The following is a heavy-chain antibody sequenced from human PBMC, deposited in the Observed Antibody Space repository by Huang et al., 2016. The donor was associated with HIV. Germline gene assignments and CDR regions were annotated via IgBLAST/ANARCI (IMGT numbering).Heavy chain of an antibody. CDR2: IKSKTDGGTT. Sequence: EVQLVESGGGLVKLGGALRPPCAASGFTFSNAWMTWVSQGPGKGLEWVGRIKSKTDGGTTDYAAPVKGRFTISRDDSKNTLYLQMNSLKTEDTAVYYCTTESESSGWTMDHDAFDIWGQGTMVTVSS. J-gene: IGHJ3*02. D-gene: IGHD6-19*01. V-gene: IGHV3-15*01. CDR3: TTESESSGWTMDHDAFDI. CDR1: GFTFSNAW.